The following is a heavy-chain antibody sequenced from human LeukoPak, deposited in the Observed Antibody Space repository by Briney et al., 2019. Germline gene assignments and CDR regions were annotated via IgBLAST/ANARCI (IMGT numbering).Heavy chain of an antibody. CDR3: ARGPATELDY. CDR2: ISSSSSYI. J-gene: IGHJ4*02. D-gene: IGHD2-21*02. V-gene: IGHV3-21*01. CDR1: GFTFSSYS. Sequence: GGSLRLSCAASGFTFSSYSMNWVRQAPGKGLEWVSSISSSSSYIYYADSVKGRFTISRDNAKNPLYLQMNSLRAEDTAVYYCARGPATELDYWGQGTLVTVSS.